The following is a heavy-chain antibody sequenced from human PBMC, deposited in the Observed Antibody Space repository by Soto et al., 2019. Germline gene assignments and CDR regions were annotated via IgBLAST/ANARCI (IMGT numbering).Heavy chain of an antibody. CDR2: IYPDDFDT. CDR1: RYSFTSYW. CDR3: ARYFAGGTRDYGGDV. Sequence: PGASLKISCKASRYSFTSYWIGWVRQMPGKGLEWMGIIYPDDFDTKYSPSFQGQVTIPADKTISTAYLQWSSLKASDSAMYYCARYFAGGTRDYGGDVWGQGTTVTVSS. J-gene: IGHJ6*02. D-gene: IGHD2-15*01. V-gene: IGHV5-51*01.